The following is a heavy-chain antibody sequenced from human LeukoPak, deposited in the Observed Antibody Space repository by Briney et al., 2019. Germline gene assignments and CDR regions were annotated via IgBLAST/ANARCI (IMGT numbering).Heavy chain of an antibody. D-gene: IGHD3-10*01. CDR3: ARETYYYGSGSYYLYYYYYMDV. CDR1: GGSISSRGYY. J-gene: IGHJ6*03. V-gene: IGHV4-39*07. Sequence: SETLSLTCTVSGGSISSRGYYWGWIRQPPGKGLEWIGNIYYSGSTYYNPSLRSRVTISEDTSKDQFSLKLSSVTAADTAVYYCARETYYYGSGSYYLYYYYYMDVWGKGTTVTISS. CDR2: IYYSGST.